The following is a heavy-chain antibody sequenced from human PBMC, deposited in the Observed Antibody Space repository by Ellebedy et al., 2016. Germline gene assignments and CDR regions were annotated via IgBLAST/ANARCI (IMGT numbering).Heavy chain of an antibody. D-gene: IGHD7-27*01. CDR2: ISFDSAHI. J-gene: IGHJ4*02. CDR1: GFAFSDFA. CDR3: ARDLPNWANDY. Sequence: GESLKIFXAASGFAFSDFAMQWVRQAPGKGLEWVAVISFDSAHINYADALKGRFTISSDNARNSFFFQMNSLRVEDTAVYYCARDLPNWANDYWGQGALVTVSS. V-gene: IGHV3-30*07.